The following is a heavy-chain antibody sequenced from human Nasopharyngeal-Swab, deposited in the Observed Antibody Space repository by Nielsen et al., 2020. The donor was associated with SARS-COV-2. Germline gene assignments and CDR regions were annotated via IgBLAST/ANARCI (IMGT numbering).Heavy chain of an antibody. V-gene: IGHV1-2*04. CDR1: GYTFTGYY. D-gene: IGHD6-6*01. CDR3: ARGPLSSIAARLYFDY. J-gene: IGHJ4*02. CDR2: INPNSGGT. Sequence: GSVKVSCKASGYTFTGYYMHWVRQAPGQGLEWMGWINPNSGGTNYAQKFQGWVTMTRDTSISTAYMELSRLRSDDTAVYYCARGPLSSIAARLYFDYWGQGTLVTVSS.